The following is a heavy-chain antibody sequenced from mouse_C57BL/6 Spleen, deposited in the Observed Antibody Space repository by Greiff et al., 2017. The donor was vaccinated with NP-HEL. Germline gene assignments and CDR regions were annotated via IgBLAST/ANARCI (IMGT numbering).Heavy chain of an antibody. J-gene: IGHJ1*03. CDR2: ISSGSSTI. CDR3: ARYGSSYGTYWYFDV. Sequence: EVQVVESRGGLVKPGGSLKLSCAASGFTFSDYGMHWVRQAPEKGLEWVAYISSGSSTIYYADTVKGRFTISRDNAKNTLFLQMTSLRSEDTAMYYCARYGSSYGTYWYFDVWGTGTTVTVSS. V-gene: IGHV5-17*01. D-gene: IGHD1-1*01. CDR1: GFTFSDYG.